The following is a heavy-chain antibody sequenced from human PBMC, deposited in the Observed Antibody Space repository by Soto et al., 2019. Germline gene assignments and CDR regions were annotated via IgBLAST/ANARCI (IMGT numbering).Heavy chain of an antibody. V-gene: IGHV4-59*01. CDR2: IYYSGST. D-gene: IGHD2-2*01. Sequence: PSETLSLTCTVSGGSISSYYWSWIRQPPGKGLEWIGYIYYSGSTNYNPSLKSRVTISVDTSKNQFSLKLSSVTAADTAVYYCARADIVLVPAAVGFDYWGQGTLVTVSS. J-gene: IGHJ4*02. CDR3: ARADIVLVPAAVGFDY. CDR1: GGSISSYY.